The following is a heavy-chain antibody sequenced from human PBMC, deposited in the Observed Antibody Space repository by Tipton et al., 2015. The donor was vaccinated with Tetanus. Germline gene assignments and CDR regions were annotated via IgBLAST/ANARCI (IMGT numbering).Heavy chain of an antibody. CDR2: IHYSGIT. CDR1: GTSISTGVYY. Sequence: TLSLTCTVSGTSISTGVYYWTWIRQYPGKGLEWIGNIHYSGITSYNPSLQSRVTMSVDTFRGQFSLKLSFVTAADTAVYYCVRACRYGGNSEAFDNWGQGTLVTVSS. D-gene: IGHD4-23*01. CDR3: VRACRYGGNSEAFDN. V-gene: IGHV4-31*03. J-gene: IGHJ4*02.